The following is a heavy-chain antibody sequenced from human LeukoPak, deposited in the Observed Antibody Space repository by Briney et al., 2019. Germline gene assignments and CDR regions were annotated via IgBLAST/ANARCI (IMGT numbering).Heavy chain of an antibody. D-gene: IGHD5-18*01. Sequence: PGGSLRLSCAASGFTFSSYAMSWVRQAPGKGLEWIGHIYYSGSTNYNPSLKSRVTISIDTSKNQFSLRLSSVTAADTAVYYCARGAAGYSYGWGQGTLVTVSS. J-gene: IGHJ4*02. CDR2: IYYSGST. CDR3: ARGAAGYSYG. CDR1: GFTFSSYA. V-gene: IGHV4-59*12.